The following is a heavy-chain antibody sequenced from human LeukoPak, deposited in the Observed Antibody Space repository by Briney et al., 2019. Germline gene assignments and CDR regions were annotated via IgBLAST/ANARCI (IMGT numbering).Heavy chain of an antibody. V-gene: IGHV3-66*01. CDR2: IYSGGGT. Sequence: GGSLRLSCAASGFTFSSYPMNWVRQAPGKGLEWVSLIYSGGGTYYADSVKGRFTISRDNSKNTLYLQMNSLRAEDTAVYYCARNYYDSSAYYYFDYWGQGTLVTVSS. J-gene: IGHJ4*02. D-gene: IGHD3-22*01. CDR1: GFTFSSYP. CDR3: ARNYYDSSAYYYFDY.